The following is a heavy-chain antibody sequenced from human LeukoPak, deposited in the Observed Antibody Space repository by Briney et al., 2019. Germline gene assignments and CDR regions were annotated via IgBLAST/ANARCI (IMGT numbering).Heavy chain of an antibody. CDR1: GGSISSGSYY. J-gene: IGHJ6*03. Sequence: SETLSLTCTVSGGSISSGSYYWSWIRQPAGKGLEWIGRIYTSGSTYYNPSLKSRVTISVDTSKNQFSLKQSSVTAADTAVYYCAKCNIEYYYYMDVWGKGTTVTVSS. V-gene: IGHV4-61*02. CDR2: IYTSGST. CDR3: AKCNIEYYYYMDV. D-gene: IGHD2-8*01.